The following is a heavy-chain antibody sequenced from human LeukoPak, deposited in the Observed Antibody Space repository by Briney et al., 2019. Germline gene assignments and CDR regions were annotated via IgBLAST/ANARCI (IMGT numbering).Heavy chain of an antibody. CDR3: ARVIRPNYYGSGSYGSWFDP. V-gene: IGHV3-48*03. CDR1: GFTFSSYA. D-gene: IGHD3-10*01. Sequence: GGSLRLSCAASGFTFSSYAMSWVRQAPGKGLEWVSYISSSGSTIYYADSVKGRFTISRDNAKNSLYLQMNSLRAEDTAVYYCARVIRPNYYGSGSYGSWFDPWGQGTLVTVSS. J-gene: IGHJ5*02. CDR2: ISSSGSTI.